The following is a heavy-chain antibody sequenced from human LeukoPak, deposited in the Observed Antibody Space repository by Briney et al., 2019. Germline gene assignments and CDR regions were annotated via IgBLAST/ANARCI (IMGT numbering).Heavy chain of an antibody. CDR2: IYYSGST. CDR1: GESISGFY. D-gene: IGHD6-13*01. CDR3: ARAAAGFQGYYYMDV. J-gene: IGHJ6*03. V-gene: IGHV4-59*01. Sequence: PSETLSLTCTVSGESISGFYWTWIRQPPGKGLEWIGYIYYSGSTNYNPSLKSRVTISVDTSKNQFSLKLSSVTAADTAVYYCARAAAGFQGYYYMDVWGKGTTVTVSS.